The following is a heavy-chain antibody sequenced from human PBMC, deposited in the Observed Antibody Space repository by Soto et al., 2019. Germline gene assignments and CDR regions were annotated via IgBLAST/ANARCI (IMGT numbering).Heavy chain of an antibody. V-gene: IGHV1-3*01. CDR3: ARDKEDRFYDFWSGYYNWFDP. Sequence: QVQLVQSGAEVKKPGASVKVSCKASGYIFTSYALHWVRQAPGQGLEWMGWINAGNGNTRYSQKFQGRVTLTRDTSASTAYMELSSLRSEDTAVYYCARDKEDRFYDFWSGYYNWFDPWGQGTQVTVSS. CDR1: GYIFTSYA. D-gene: IGHD3-3*01. J-gene: IGHJ5*02. CDR2: INAGNGNT.